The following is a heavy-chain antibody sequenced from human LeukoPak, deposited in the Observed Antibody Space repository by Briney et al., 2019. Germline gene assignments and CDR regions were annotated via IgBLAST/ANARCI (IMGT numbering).Heavy chain of an antibody. CDR1: GGSISSGDYY. D-gene: IGHD4-17*01. CDR2: IYYSGST. V-gene: IGHV4-30-4*08. Sequence: SETLSLTCTVSGGSISSGDYYWSRIRQPPGKGLEWIGYIYYSGSTYYNPSLKSRVTISVDTSKNQFSLKLSSVTAADTAVYYCARDLTHYGDFDYWGQGTLVTVSS. J-gene: IGHJ4*02. CDR3: ARDLTHYGDFDY.